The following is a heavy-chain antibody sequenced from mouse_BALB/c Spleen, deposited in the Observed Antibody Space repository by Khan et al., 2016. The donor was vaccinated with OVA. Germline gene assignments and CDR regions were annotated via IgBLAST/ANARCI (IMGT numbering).Heavy chain of an antibody. Sequence: QMQLEESGAQLARPGASVKLSCKASGYTFTDYYINWMRQRTGQGLEWIGEIYPGSDNTYYNEKFRGRATLTVDKSSNTSYMEFSSLTSEDSAVYFCAREWAAWFPYWGQGTLVTVSA. CDR2: IYPGSDNT. CDR3: AREWAAWFPY. V-gene: IGHV1-77*01. J-gene: IGHJ3*01. CDR1: GYTFTDYY.